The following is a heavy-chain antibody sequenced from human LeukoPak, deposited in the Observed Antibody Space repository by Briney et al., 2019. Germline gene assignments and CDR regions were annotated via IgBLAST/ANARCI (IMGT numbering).Heavy chain of an antibody. CDR1: GGSFSGYY. J-gene: IGHJ4*02. D-gene: IGHD3-16*01. Sequence: SETLSLTCAVYGGSFSGYYWSWIRQPPGKGLEWIGEINHSGSTNYNPSLKSRVTISVDTSKNQFSLKLSSVTAADTAVYYCARALGGYWGQGTLVTVSS. CDR3: ARALGGY. V-gene: IGHV4-34*01. CDR2: INHSGST.